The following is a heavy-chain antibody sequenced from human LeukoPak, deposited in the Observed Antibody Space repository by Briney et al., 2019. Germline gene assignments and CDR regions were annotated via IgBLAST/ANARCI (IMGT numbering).Heavy chain of an antibody. V-gene: IGHV4-39*07. CDR1: GGSISSSIYY. D-gene: IGHD3-3*01. J-gene: IGHJ6*03. CDR2: IYYSGST. Sequence: SETLSLTCAVSGGSISSSIYYWGWIRQTPGKGLEWIGSIYYSGSTYYNPSLKSRVTISVDPSKNQFSLRLSSVTAADTAVYYCARERIFEDMDVWGKGTTVTVSS. CDR3: ARERIFEDMDV.